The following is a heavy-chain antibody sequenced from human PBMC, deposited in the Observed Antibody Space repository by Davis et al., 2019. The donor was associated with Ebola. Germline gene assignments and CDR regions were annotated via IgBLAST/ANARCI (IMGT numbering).Heavy chain of an antibody. CDR2: IKDAGSEK. D-gene: IGHD2/OR15-2a*01. CDR1: GFTFSTYW. CDR3: ATELSGDAFDI. J-gene: IGHJ3*02. Sequence: PGGSLRLSCAASGFTFSTYWMTWVGQAPGKGLEWVATIKDAGSEKYYVDSVTGRFTISRDNAKNSLYLQMNSLRAEDTALYYCATELSGDAFDIWGQGTMVTVSS. V-gene: IGHV3-7*03.